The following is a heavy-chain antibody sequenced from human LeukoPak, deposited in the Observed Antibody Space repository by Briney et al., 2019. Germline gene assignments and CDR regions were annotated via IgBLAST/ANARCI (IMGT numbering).Heavy chain of an antibody. CDR3: ARPRYSSSSGDFDY. CDR2: ITNSGGST. Sequence: GGSLRLSCAASGFTFSSYSMSWVRQAPGAGLEWVSAITNSGGSTYYADSEKGRFTISRDNSKNTLYLQMNSLRVEDTAVYYCARPRYSSSSGDFDYWGQGTLVTVSS. D-gene: IGHD6-6*01. CDR1: GFTFSSYS. V-gene: IGHV3-23*01. J-gene: IGHJ4*02.